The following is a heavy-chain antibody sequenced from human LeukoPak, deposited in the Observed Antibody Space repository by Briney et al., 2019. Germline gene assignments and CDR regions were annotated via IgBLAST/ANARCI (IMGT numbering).Heavy chain of an antibody. CDR2: IIPIFGTA. J-gene: IGHJ4*02. D-gene: IGHD3-3*01. Sequence: SVKVSCKASGGTFSSYAISWVRQAPGQGLEWMGGIIPIFGTANYAQKFQGRVTITTDESTSTAYVELSSLRSEDTAVYYCARGRRNDDFWSGYYGFDYWGQGTLVTVSS. V-gene: IGHV1-69*05. CDR3: ARGRRNDDFWSGYYGFDY. CDR1: GGTFSSYA.